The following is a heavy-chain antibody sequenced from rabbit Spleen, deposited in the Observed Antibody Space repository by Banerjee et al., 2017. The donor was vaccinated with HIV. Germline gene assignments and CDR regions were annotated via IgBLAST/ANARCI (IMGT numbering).Heavy chain of an antibody. CDR3: AKDLPGVIGWNFDL. CDR1: GFTLSSYYM. D-gene: IGHD1-1*01. CDR2: VSPSSVST. V-gene: IGHV1S45*01. Sequence: QEHLKESGGGLVQPGGSLKLSCKASGFTLSSYYMNWVRQAPGKGLEWIACVSPSSVSTVYASWAKGRFTISKASWTTVTLQMTSLTAADTASYFCAKDLPGVIGWNFDLWGPGTLVTVS. J-gene: IGHJ4*01.